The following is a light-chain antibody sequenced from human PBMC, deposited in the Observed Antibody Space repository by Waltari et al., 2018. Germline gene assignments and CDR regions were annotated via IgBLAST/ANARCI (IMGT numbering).Light chain of an antibody. CDR3: QQYESSVT. CDR2: GAS. V-gene: IGKV3-20*01. J-gene: IGKJ2*01. Sequence: IVLTQSPGPPSWSPGERAPLYCRASHRLRGNLLAWYQQNPGQAPRLVIYGASSRATGIPDRFSGSGSGTDFTLTITRLEPEDFAVYFCQQYESSVTFGQGTKLEIK. CDR1: HRLRGNL.